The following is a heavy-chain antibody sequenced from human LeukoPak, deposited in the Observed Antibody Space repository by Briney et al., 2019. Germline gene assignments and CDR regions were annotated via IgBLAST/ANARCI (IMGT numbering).Heavy chain of an antibody. CDR2: LSSSSSTI. D-gene: IGHD3-9*01. CDR1: GFTFSSYS. V-gene: IGHV3-48*02. Sequence: GGSLRLSCAASGFTFSSYSMNWVRQAPGKGLEWVSYLSSSSSTIYYADSVKGRFTISRDNAKNPLYLQMNSLRDEDTAVYYCARDQIPSYYDILTGYYALDYWGQGTLVTVSS. J-gene: IGHJ4*02. CDR3: ARDQIPSYYDILTGYYALDY.